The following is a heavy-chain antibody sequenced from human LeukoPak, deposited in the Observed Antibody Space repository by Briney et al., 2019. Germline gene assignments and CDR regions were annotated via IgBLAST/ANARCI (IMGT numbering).Heavy chain of an antibody. CDR1: GFTVSSNY. V-gene: IGHV3-53*01. D-gene: IGHD5-24*01. CDR2: IYSGGST. Sequence: PGGSLRLSCAASGFTVSSNYMSWVRQAPGKGLEWASVIYSGGSTYYADSVKGRFTISRDNSKNTLYLQMNSLRAEDTAVYYCARDPARLFRWDYWGQGTLVTVSS. J-gene: IGHJ4*02. CDR3: ARDPARLFRWDY.